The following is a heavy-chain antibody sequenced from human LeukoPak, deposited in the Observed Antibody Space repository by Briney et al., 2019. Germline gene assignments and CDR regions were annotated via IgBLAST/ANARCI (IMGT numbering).Heavy chain of an antibody. Sequence: PGGSLRLSCAASGFTFSSYSMNWVRQAPGKGLEWVSSISSSSSYIYYADSVKGRLTISRDNAKNSLYLQMNSLRAEDTAVYYCARAVEGPSAFDIWGQGTMVTVSS. CDR2: ISSSSSYI. CDR1: GFTFSSYS. V-gene: IGHV3-21*01. J-gene: IGHJ3*02. CDR3: ARAVEGPSAFDI.